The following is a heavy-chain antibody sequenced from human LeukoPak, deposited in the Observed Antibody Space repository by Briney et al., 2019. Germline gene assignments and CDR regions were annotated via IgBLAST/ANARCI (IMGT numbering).Heavy chain of an antibody. V-gene: IGHV1-46*01. CDR3: ARESVGVVVVVAATHYYYGMDV. CDR2: INPSGGST. D-gene: IGHD2-15*01. Sequence: ASVKVSCKASGYTFTSYYMHWVRQAPGQGLEWMGIINPSGGSTSYAQKFQGRVTMTRDTSTSTVYMELSSLRPEDTAVYYCARESVGVVVVVAATHYYYGMDVWGQGTTVTVSS. J-gene: IGHJ6*02. CDR1: GYTFTSYY.